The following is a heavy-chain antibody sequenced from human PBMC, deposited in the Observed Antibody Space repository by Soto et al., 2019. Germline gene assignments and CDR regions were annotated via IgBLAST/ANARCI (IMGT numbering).Heavy chain of an antibody. D-gene: IGHD5-12*01. CDR3: ARDDGYPSWYFDY. CDR1: GFTFSSYG. J-gene: IGHJ4*02. V-gene: IGHV3-33*01. Sequence: VGSLRLSCAASGFTFSSYGMHWVRQAPGKGLEWVAVIWYDGSNKYYADSVKGRFTISRDNSKNTLYLQMNSLRAEDTAVYYCARDDGYPSWYFDYWGQGTLVTVSS. CDR2: IWYDGSNK.